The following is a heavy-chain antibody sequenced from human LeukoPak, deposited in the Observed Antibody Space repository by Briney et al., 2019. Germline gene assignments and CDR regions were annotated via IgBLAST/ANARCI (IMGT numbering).Heavy chain of an antibody. Sequence: GGSLRLSCAASGFTFSSYWMSWVRQAPGKGLEWVANIKQDGSEKYYVDSVKGRFTISRDNAENSLYLQMNSLRAEDTAVYYCARVFYDILTGYYTEEYFQHWGQGTLVTVSS. CDR3: ARVFYDILTGYYTEEYFQH. CDR2: IKQDGSEK. D-gene: IGHD3-9*01. CDR1: GFTFSSYW. V-gene: IGHV3-7*01. J-gene: IGHJ1*01.